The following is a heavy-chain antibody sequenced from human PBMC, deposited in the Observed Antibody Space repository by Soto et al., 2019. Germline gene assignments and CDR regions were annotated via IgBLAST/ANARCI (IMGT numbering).Heavy chain of an antibody. CDR1: GYTFTTYD. CDR3: ARRKERSGPHYFDY. Sequence: ASVKVSCKASGYTFTTYDIHWVRQVTGQGLEWMGWMNPYNGNTGSTQKFQGRVTMTRNTSISTVYMELTSLRSEDTAVYYCARRKERSGPHYFDYWGQGSLVTVSS. J-gene: IGHJ4*02. V-gene: IGHV1-8*01. D-gene: IGHD6-25*01. CDR2: MNPYNGNT.